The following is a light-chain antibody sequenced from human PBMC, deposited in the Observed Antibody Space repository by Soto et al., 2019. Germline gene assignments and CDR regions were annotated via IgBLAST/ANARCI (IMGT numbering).Light chain of an antibody. J-gene: IGKJ1*01. V-gene: IGKV3-15*01. Sequence: EVVLTQSPDNLSLSPGERATLSCRASQSVSASRLAWYQQKPGQAPRLLIYGASTRATGIPARFSGSGSGTEFTLTISSLQSEDFALYYCQQYNDWPLTFGQGTKVDIK. CDR3: QQYNDWPLT. CDR2: GAS. CDR1: QSVSASR.